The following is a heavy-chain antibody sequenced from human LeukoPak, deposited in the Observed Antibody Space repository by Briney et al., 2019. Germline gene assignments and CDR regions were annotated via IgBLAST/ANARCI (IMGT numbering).Heavy chain of an antibody. CDR1: GGSVSSGSYY. D-gene: IGHD2-15*01. Sequence: NPSETLSLTCTVSGGSVSSGSYYWSWIRQPPGKGLEWIGYIYYTGSTNYSPSLQSRVTISADTSKNQFSLNLSSVTAADTAVYYCARATLGYCSGGSCYSFDPWGQGTLVTVSS. CDR2: IYYTGST. V-gene: IGHV4-61*01. J-gene: IGHJ5*02. CDR3: ARATLGYCSGGSCYSFDP.